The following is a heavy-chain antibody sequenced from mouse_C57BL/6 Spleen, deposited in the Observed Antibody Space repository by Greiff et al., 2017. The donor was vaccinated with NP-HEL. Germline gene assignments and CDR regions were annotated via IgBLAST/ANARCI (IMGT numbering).Heavy chain of an antibody. CDR3: ARFITTVVEGV. D-gene: IGHD1-1*01. CDR2: IYPGSGNT. CDR1: GYTFTSYG. Sequence: VKLMESGAELARPGASVKLSCKASGYTFTSYGISWVKQRTGQGLEWIGGIYPGSGNTYYNEKFKGKATLTADKSSSTAYMELRSLTSEDSAVYFCARFITTVVEGVWGTGTTVTVSS. J-gene: IGHJ1*03. V-gene: IGHV1-81*01.